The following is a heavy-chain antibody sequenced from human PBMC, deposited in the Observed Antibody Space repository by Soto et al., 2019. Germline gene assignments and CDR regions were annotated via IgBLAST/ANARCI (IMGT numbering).Heavy chain of an antibody. V-gene: IGHV3-7*01. CDR1: GFTFSSYW. CDR2: IKEDGSEK. D-gene: IGHD3-22*01. CDR3: ARNTNYYDSSGYYYNWFES. Sequence: EVQLVESGGGLVQPGGSLRLSCAASGFTFSSYWMTWVRQAPGKGLEWVANIKEDGSEKYYVDSVKGRFTISRDNAKNSLYLQMNSLRADDTAVYYCARNTNYYDSSGYYYNWFESWGQGTLVTVSS. J-gene: IGHJ5*01.